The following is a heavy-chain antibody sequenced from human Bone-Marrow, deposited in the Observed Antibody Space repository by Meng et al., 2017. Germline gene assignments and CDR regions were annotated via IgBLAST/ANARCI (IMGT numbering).Heavy chain of an antibody. CDR1: GLTFSDYY. CDR2: ISPSGSTM. CDR3: ARAAGNSVGDY. J-gene: IGHJ4*02. Sequence: QVLLVESGGGWVKPGGSLRLSCAASGLTFSDYYMSWIRQAPGKGLEWVSYISPSGSTMNYADSVKGRFTISRDNAKNSLYLQMNSLRVEDTAVYYCARAAGNSVGDYWGQGTLVTVSS. D-gene: IGHD1-26*01. V-gene: IGHV3-11*01.